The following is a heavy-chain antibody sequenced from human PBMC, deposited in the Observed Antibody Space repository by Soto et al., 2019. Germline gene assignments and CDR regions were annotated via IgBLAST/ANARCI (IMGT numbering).Heavy chain of an antibody. CDR2: INPNSGGT. CDR3: ARSYSGSYWGGWFDP. D-gene: IGHD1-26*01. CDR1: GYTFTGYY. J-gene: IGHJ5*02. V-gene: IGHV1-2*04. Sequence: QVQLVQSGAEVKKPGASVKVSCKASGYTFTGYYMHLVRQAPGQGLEWMGWINPNSGGTNYAQKFQGWVTMTRDTSISTAYMELSRLRSDDTAVYYCARSYSGSYWGGWFDPWGQGTLVTVSS.